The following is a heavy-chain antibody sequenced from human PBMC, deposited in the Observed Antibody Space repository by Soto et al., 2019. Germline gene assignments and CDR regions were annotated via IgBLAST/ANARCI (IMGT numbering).Heavy chain of an antibody. J-gene: IGHJ6*02. CDR3: ARDNIAARPVGYYYYYGMDV. V-gene: IGHV4-34*01. CDR2: INHSGST. D-gene: IGHD6-6*01. CDR1: GGSFSGYY. Sequence: PSETLSLTCAVYGGSFSGYYWSWIRQPPGKGLEWIGEINHSGSTNYNPSLKSRVTISVDTSKNQFSLKLSSVTAADTAVYYCARDNIAARPVGYYYYYGMDVWGQGTTVTVSS.